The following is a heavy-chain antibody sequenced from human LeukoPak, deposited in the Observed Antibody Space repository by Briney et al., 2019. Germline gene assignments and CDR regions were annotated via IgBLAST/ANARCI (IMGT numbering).Heavy chain of an antibody. J-gene: IGHJ4*02. CDR2: IYRGGST. CDR3: ARLSANSSAYFFDY. Sequence: GGSLRLSCAASGFTVGSNYMSWVRQAPGKGLEWVSIIYRGGSTNYADSVKGRFTISKDTSKNTLYLQMNSLRAEDTAVYYCARLSANSSAYFFDYWGQGTLVTVSS. V-gene: IGHV3-66*04. D-gene: IGHD3-22*01. CDR1: GFTVGSNY.